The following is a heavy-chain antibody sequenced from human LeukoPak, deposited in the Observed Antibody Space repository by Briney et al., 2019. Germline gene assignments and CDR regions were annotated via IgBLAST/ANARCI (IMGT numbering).Heavy chain of an antibody. V-gene: IGHV1-18*01. D-gene: IGHD1-26*01. CDR2: ISAYNGNT. J-gene: IGHJ6*02. CDR1: GYTFTSYG. CDR3: ARGVGSHYYYGMDV. Sequence: ASVKVSCKASGYTFTSYGINWVRQAPGQGLEWMGWISAYNGNTNYAQKLQGRVTMTTDTSTSTAYMELRSLRSDDTAVYHCARGVGSHYYYGMDVWGQGTTVTVSS.